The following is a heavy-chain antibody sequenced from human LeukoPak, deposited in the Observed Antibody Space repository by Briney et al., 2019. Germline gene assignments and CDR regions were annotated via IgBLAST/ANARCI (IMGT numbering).Heavy chain of an antibody. CDR2: SNGDETST. J-gene: IGHJ4*02. CDR1: GFTFSTYW. D-gene: IGHD5-18*01. CDR3: AREHFGYSYEY. Sequence: PGGPLRFSCAALGFTFSTYWLDWARQAPGGGLVWVARSNGDETSTNYADSLKGRSTIFRDNAKNTVYLQMHSLRGEDTAVYYCAREHFGYSYEYWGQGTLVTVSS. V-gene: IGHV3-74*01.